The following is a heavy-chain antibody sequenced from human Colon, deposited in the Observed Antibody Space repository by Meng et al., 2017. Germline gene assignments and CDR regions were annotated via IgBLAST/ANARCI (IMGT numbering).Heavy chain of an antibody. Sequence: QVRVKPWGVRLLKPSESLSLTCSVYGGSFSDYYWTWVRQPPGKGLEWIGEIHHSGNTNYNPSLKSRVTISVDKSKNQFSLKLNSVTAADTAVYFCARRAPLWFGELASFNSWGQGTLVTVSS. CDR3: ARRAPLWFGELASFNS. D-gene: IGHD3-10*01. CDR1: GGSFSDYY. V-gene: IGHV4-34*02. CDR2: IHHSGNT. J-gene: IGHJ4*02.